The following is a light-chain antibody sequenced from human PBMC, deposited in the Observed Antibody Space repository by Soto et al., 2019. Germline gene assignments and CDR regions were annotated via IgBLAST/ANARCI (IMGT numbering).Light chain of an antibody. J-gene: IGKJ1*01. CDR2: GAS. CDR3: QQYGSSPLT. V-gene: IGKV3-20*01. CDR1: QSVTRTY. Sequence: EIVLTQSPGTLSLSPGERAALSCRASQSVTRTYLAWYQQRPGQAPRLLIYGASSRATGIPDRFSSSGSGTDFSLTISRLEPEDFAVYYCQQYGSSPLTFGQGNKVEIK.